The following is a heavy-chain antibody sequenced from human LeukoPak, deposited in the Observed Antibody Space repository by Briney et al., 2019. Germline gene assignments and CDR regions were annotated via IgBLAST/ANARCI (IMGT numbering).Heavy chain of an antibody. CDR3: ATDLIAAAVNFDY. CDR2: INPSGGST. V-gene: IGHV1-46*01. Sequence: ASVKVSCKASGYTFTSYYIHWVRQAPGQGLEWMGIINPSGGSTTYAQKFQGRVTMTEDTSTDTAYMELSSLRSEDTAVYYCATDLIAAAVNFDYWGQGTLVTVSS. CDR1: GYTFTSYY. D-gene: IGHD6-13*01. J-gene: IGHJ4*02.